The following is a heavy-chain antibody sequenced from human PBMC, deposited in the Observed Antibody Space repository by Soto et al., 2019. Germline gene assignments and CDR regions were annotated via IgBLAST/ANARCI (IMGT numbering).Heavy chain of an antibody. Sequence: QVQLVQSGAEVKKPGASVKVSCKASGYTFTSYDINWVRQATGQGLEWMGWMNPNSGNTGYAQKFQGRVTMTRNTSISTAYMELSRLRSEDTAVYYCARGTTVTTYYYYYMDVWGKGTTVTVSS. V-gene: IGHV1-8*01. CDR3: ARGTTVTTYYYYYMDV. CDR1: GYTFTSYD. CDR2: MNPNSGNT. J-gene: IGHJ6*03. D-gene: IGHD4-17*01.